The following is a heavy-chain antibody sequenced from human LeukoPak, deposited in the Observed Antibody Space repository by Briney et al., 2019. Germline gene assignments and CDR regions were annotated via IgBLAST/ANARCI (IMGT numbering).Heavy chain of an antibody. CDR1: GFTFSSYA. D-gene: IGHD2-2*02. CDR2: ISGSGGST. V-gene: IGHV3-23*01. J-gene: IGHJ4*02. CDR3: AKDVGYCSSTSCYTFDY. Sequence: GGSLRLSCAASGFTFSSYAMSCVRQAPGKGLEWVSAISGSGGSTYYADSVKGRFTISRDNSKNTLYLQMNSLRAEDTAVYYCAKDVGYCSSTSCYTFDYWGQGTLVTVSS.